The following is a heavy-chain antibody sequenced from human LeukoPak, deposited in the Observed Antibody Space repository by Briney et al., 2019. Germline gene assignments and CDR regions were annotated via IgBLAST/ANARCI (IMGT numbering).Heavy chain of an antibody. Sequence: GGSLRLSCSASGFTFSSFAMHWVRQAPGKGLEYVAAISRNGGSTYYADSVKGRFTISRDNSKNTLYLQMSSLGAEDTAVYLCVKDLRSDFMGVLSRYLSYWGQGTLVTVSS. D-gene: IGHD2/OR15-2a*01. CDR1: GFTFSSFA. J-gene: IGHJ4*02. CDR3: VKDLRSDFMGVLSRYLSY. V-gene: IGHV3-64D*09. CDR2: ISRNGGST.